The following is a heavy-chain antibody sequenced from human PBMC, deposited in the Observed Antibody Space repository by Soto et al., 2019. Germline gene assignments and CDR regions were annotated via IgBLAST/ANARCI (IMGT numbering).Heavy chain of an antibody. V-gene: IGHV2-5*04. Sequence: SGPTLVNPTQTLTLTCKFSGFSLRTSELGVGWIRQPPGKALQWLALIYWNDDKKYNPSLQTGIAITKDTSKNQVVLTVANVDPVDTGTSYCARCTRKYDFRSGYSTLFDFWGRGNVVTVSS. CDR2: IYWNDDK. CDR3: ARCTRKYDFRSGYSTLFDF. CDR1: GFSLRTSELG. D-gene: IGHD3-3*01. J-gene: IGHJ4*02.